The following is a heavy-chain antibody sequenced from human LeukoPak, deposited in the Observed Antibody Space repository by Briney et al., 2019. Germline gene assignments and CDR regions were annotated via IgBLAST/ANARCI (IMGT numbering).Heavy chain of an antibody. V-gene: IGHV1-24*01. Sequence: ASVKVSFKVSGYTLTELSMHWVRQAPGKGLAWMGGFDPEDGETIYAQKFQGRVTMTEDTSTDTAYMELSSLRSDDTAVYYCTRGGALVFSDRFFDYWGQGTLVTVSS. CDR2: FDPEDGET. D-gene: IGHD1-26*01. J-gene: IGHJ4*02. CDR3: TRGGALVFSDRFFDY. CDR1: GYTLTELS.